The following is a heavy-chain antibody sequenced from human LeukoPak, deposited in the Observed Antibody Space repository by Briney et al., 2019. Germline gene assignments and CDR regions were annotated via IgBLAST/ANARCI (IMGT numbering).Heavy chain of an antibody. Sequence: PSETLSLTCAVSGGSISSSNWWTWVRQSPGKGLEWIGEIYHNGNTNYNPSLKSRVTISVDTSKNQFSLKLSSVTAADTAVYYCARGSHLRLYGTLIYDYWGQGTLVTVSS. D-gene: IGHD3-10*01. CDR1: GGSISSSNW. CDR2: IYHNGNT. J-gene: IGHJ4*02. V-gene: IGHV4-4*02. CDR3: ARGSHLRLYGTLIYDY.